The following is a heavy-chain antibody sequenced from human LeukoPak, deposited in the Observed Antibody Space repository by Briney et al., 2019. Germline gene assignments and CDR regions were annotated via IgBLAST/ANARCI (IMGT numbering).Heavy chain of an antibody. D-gene: IGHD3-22*01. CDR2: IYYSGST. CDR3: ARALYYYDSSGCQDY. Sequence: SETLSLTCTVSGGSISSNRYYWGWIRQPPGKGLEWIGSIYYSGSTYFNPSLKSRVTISVDTSKNQFSLKLSSVTAADTAVYYCARALYYYDSSGCQDYWGQGTLVTVSS. V-gene: IGHV4-39*07. CDR1: GGSISSNRYY. J-gene: IGHJ4*02.